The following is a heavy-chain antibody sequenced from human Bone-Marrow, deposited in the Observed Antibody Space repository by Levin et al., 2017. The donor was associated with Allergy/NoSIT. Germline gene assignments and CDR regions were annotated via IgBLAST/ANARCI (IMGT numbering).Heavy chain of an antibody. Sequence: GESLKISCAASGFTIGNYAMGWVRQAPGKGLEWVSSVSSSRDRTKYADAVKGRFTISRDKSRNTLYLQMNSLRVEDTAIYYCAKVPLEEYFQNWGQGTLVSVPS. CDR3: AKVPLEEYFQN. CDR2: VSSSRDRT. J-gene: IGHJ1*01. D-gene: IGHD1-1*01. V-gene: IGHV3-23*01. CDR1: GFTIGNYA.